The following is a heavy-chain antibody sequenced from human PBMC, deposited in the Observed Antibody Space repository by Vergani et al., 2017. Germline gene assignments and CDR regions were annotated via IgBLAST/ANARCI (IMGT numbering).Heavy chain of an antibody. CDR3: ARLGGSYSEPFDY. V-gene: IGHV3-33*01. D-gene: IGHD1-26*01. Sequence: QVQLVESGGGVVQPGRSLRLSCAASGFTFSSYGMHWVRQAPGKGLEWVAVIWYDGSNKYYADSVKGRFTISRDNSKNTMYLQMNSLRAEDTALYYCARLGGSYSEPFDYWGQGTLVTVSS. J-gene: IGHJ4*02. CDR2: IWYDGSNK. CDR1: GFTFSSYG.